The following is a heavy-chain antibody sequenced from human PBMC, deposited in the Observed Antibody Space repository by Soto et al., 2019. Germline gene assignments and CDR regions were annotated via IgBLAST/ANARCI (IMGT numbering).Heavy chain of an antibody. J-gene: IGHJ5*02. V-gene: IGHV3-74*01. CDR3: ARESGYPNWFDP. CDR1: GFTFSNYW. Sequence: GGSLRLSCVASGFTFSNYWMHWVRQAPGKGLEWVSRISSDGSSTTYADSVKGRFTISRDNAENSLHLQMNSLRAEDTAVYYCARESGYPNWFDPWGQGTLVTVSS. CDR2: ISSDGSST. D-gene: IGHD3-22*01.